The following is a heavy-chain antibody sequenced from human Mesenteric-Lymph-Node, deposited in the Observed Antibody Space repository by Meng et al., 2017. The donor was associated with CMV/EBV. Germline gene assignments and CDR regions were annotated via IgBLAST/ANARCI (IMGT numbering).Heavy chain of an antibody. CDR1: GFTFSSYG. D-gene: IGHD3-10*01. Sequence: GGSLRLSCAASGFTFSSYGMHWVRQAPGKGLEWVALIRYDEAKEYYVDSVKGRFTISRDNSKDTLYLQIDSLRLEDTAIYYCARDRADGWGDYWARNWFDPWGQGTLVTVSS. J-gene: IGHJ5*02. V-gene: IGHV3-30*02. CDR3: ARDRADGWGDYWARNWFDP. CDR2: IRYDEAKE.